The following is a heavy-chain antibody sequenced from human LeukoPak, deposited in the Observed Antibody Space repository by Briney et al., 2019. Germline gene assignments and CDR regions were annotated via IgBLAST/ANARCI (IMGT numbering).Heavy chain of an antibody. V-gene: IGHV4-39*07. CDR2: INRSGST. CDR3: ASGVATIYLSRWFDP. J-gene: IGHJ5*02. D-gene: IGHD5-12*01. CDR1: GVSISSSNSY. Sequence: SETLSLTCTVSGVSISSSNSYWGWIRQPPGKGLEWIGEINRSGSTNYNPSLKSRVTISVDTSKNQFSLKLSSVTAADTAVYYCASGVATIYLSRWFDPWGQGTLVTVSS.